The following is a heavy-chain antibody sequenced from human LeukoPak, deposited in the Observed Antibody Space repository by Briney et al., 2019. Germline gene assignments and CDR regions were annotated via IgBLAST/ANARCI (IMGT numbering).Heavy chain of an antibody. CDR1: GFTFSSYG. Sequence: PGRSLGLSCAASGFTFSSYGMHWVRQAPGKGLEWVAVISYDGSNKYYADSVKGRFTISRDNSKNTLYLQMNTLRAEDTAVYYCARRAGDYSHPYDYWGQGTLVTVSS. V-gene: IGHV3-30*03. D-gene: IGHD3-22*01. CDR2: ISYDGSNK. CDR3: ARRAGDYSHPYDY. J-gene: IGHJ4*02.